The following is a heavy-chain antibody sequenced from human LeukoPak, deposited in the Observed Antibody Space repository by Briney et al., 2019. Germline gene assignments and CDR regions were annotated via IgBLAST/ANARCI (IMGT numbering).Heavy chain of an antibody. CDR2: INPSGGST. J-gene: IGHJ5*02. Sequence: ASVKVSCKASGYTSTSYYIHWVRQAPGQGLEWMGIINPSGGSTSYAQKFQGRVTMTRDTSTSTVYMELSSLRSDDTAVYYCSKESEGRFDPWGQGTLVTVSS. V-gene: IGHV1-46*03. CDR1: GYTSTSYY. D-gene: IGHD3-10*01. CDR3: SKESEGRFDP.